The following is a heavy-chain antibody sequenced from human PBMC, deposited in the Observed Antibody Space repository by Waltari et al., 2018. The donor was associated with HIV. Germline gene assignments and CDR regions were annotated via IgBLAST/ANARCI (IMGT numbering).Heavy chain of an antibody. J-gene: IGHJ3*02. V-gene: IGHV3-7*01. CDR3: AGEMPTIIGDAFDI. CDR2: INQDGSEK. D-gene: IGHD3-16*02. CDR1: GFIFSNSW. Sequence: EVQLVESGGGLVQPGGSLRLSCAASGFIFSNSWLNWVRQAPGKGLEWVANINQDGSEKYYVDSVKGRFTISRDNAKNSLYLQMNNLRAEDTAVYYCAGEMPTIIGDAFDIWGRGTMVTISS.